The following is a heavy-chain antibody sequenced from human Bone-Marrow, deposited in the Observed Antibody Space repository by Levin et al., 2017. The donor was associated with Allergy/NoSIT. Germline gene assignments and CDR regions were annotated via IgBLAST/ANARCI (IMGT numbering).Heavy chain of an antibody. CDR3: ARIHSGYDWGHYYYYGMDV. V-gene: IGHV4-34*01. CDR1: GGSFSGYY. Sequence: SETLSLTCAVYGGSFSGYYWSWIRQPPGKGLEWIGEINHSGSTNYNPSLKSRVTISVDTSKNQFSLKLSSVTAADTAVYYCARIHSGYDWGHYYYYGMDVWGQGTTVTVSS. J-gene: IGHJ6*02. CDR2: INHSGST. D-gene: IGHD5-12*01.